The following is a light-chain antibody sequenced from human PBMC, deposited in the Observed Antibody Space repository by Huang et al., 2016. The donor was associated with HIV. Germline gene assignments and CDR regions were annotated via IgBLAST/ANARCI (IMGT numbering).Light chain of an antibody. CDR2: GST. CDR1: QSVGGN. CDR3: QQYNNWHLT. J-gene: IGKJ4*01. V-gene: IGKV3-15*01. Sequence: IVMTQTPATLPVSPGGRATLSCRASQSVGGNMAWYQQKPGQAPSIIIYGSTTRAEGVPARFSGSGSGTDFTLTIYNLQSEDCAVYYCQQYNNWHLTFGGGTTV.